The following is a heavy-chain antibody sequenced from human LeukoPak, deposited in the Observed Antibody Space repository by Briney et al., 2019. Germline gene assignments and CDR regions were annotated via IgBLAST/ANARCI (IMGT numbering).Heavy chain of an antibody. CDR1: GFTLTGYS. D-gene: IGHD1-26*01. Sequence: GGSLRLSCEASGFTLTGYSMNWVRQAPGKGPEWVSGTGRSHTQYIDSVRGRFTISRDNAKNTLYLQMNSLRAEDTAVYYCAVAIEGAFDPWGQGTLVTVSS. CDR3: AVAIEGAFDP. CDR2: TGRSHT. J-gene: IGHJ5*02. V-gene: IGHV3-21*01.